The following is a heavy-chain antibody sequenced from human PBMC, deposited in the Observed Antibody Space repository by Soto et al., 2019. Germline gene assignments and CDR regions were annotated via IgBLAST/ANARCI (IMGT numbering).Heavy chain of an antibody. J-gene: IGHJ4*02. Sequence: GGSLRLSCAASGFTFSSYGMHWVRQAPGKGLEWVAVISYDGSNKYYADSVKGRFTISRDNSKNTLYLQMNSLRAEDTAVYYCAKDTSPATPYGSGGYSPDYWGQGTLVTVSS. D-gene: IGHD3-10*01. V-gene: IGHV3-30*18. CDR2: ISYDGSNK. CDR3: AKDTSPATPYGSGGYSPDY. CDR1: GFTFSSYG.